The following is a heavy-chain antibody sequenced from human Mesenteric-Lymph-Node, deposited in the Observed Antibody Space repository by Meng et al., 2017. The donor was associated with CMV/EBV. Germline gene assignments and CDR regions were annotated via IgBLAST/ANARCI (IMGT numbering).Heavy chain of an antibody. CDR2: ISSSGTTI. CDR3: ARDRVYDFWSGYYYYGMDV. V-gene: IGHV3-11*04. D-gene: IGHD3-3*01. J-gene: IGHJ6*02. CDR1: GFTFSDYY. Sequence: GGSLRLSCAASGFTFSDYYMSWIRQAPGKGLEWVSYISSSGTTIYYADSVKGRFTISRDNSKNTLYLQMNSLRAEDTAVYYCARDRVYDFWSGYYYYGMDVWGQGTTVTVSS.